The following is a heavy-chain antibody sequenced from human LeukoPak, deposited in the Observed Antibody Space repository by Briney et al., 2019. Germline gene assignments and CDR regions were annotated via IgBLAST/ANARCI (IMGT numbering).Heavy chain of an antibody. CDR2: IYYSGST. CDR3: ARDPPAGIAAAGYY. CDR1: GGSISSSSYY. J-gene: IGHJ4*02. D-gene: IGHD6-13*01. V-gene: IGHV4-39*07. Sequence: SETLSLTCTVSGGSISSSSYYWGWIRQPPGKGLEWIGSIYYSGSTYYNPSLKSRVTISVDTSKNQFSLKLSSVTAADTAVYYCARDPPAGIAAAGYYWGQGTLVTVSS.